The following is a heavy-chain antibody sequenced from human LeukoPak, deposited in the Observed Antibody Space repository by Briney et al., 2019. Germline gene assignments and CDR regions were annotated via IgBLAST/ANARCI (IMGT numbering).Heavy chain of an antibody. V-gene: IGHV3-23*01. Sequence: GGSLRLSCAASGFIFNSHAMSWVRQAPGKGLEWVSAISGSGGSTFYADSVRGRFTISRDNSKNTLYLQMNSLRAEHTALYYCAKDNDYTYNYFDYWGQGTLVTVSS. CDR1: GFIFNSHA. CDR3: AKDNDYTYNYFDY. D-gene: IGHD3-16*01. CDR2: ISGSGGST. J-gene: IGHJ4*02.